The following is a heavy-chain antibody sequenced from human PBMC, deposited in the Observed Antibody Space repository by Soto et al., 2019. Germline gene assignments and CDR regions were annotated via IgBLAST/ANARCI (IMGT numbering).Heavy chain of an antibody. J-gene: IGHJ3*02. V-gene: IGHV1-18*01. CDR2: ISGNKDKT. D-gene: IGHD2-15*01. CDR3: ARDRVGRATVVRDDAFDM. CDR1: GYTIISYG. Sequence: QGPLVQSGDEVKKPGASVKVSCRAESGYTIISYGISWVRQAPGQGLEWMGWISGNKDKTKYAQKFLGRVTMTRDTSTSTAYMEVKSLRFDDTAIYFCARDRVGRATVVRDDAFDMWGQGTTVTVS.